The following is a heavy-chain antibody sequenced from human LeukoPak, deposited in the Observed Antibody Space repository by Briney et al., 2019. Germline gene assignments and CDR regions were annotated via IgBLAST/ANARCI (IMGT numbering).Heavy chain of an antibody. CDR2: IYTSGST. J-gene: IGHJ4*02. Sequence: SETLSLTCTVSGGSISSGSYYWSWIRQPAGKGLEWIGRIYTSGSTNYNPSLKSRVTISVDTSKNQFSLKLSSVTAADTAVYYCARAPIVVLDFDYWGQGTLVTVSS. V-gene: IGHV4-61*02. CDR3: ARAPIVVLDFDY. D-gene: IGHD1-26*01. CDR1: GGSISSGSYY.